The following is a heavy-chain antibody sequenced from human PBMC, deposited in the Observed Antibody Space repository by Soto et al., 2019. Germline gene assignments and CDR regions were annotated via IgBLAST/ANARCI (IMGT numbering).Heavy chain of an antibody. CDR3: ARDLPGIAAAGISGGFDY. V-gene: IGHV3-30-3*01. CDR1: GFTFSSYA. J-gene: IGHJ4*02. Sequence: PGGSLRLSCAASGFTFSSYAMHWVRQVPGKGLEWVAVISYDGSNKCYADSVKGRFTISRDNSKNTLYLQMNSLRAEDTAVYYCARDLPGIAAAGISGGFDYWGQGTLVTVSS. CDR2: ISYDGSNK. D-gene: IGHD6-13*01.